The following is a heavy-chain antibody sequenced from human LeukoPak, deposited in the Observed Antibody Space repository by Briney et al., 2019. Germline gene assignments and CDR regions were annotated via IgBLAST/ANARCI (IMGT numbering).Heavy chain of an antibody. Sequence: GGSLRLSCAASGFSFDDYAMHWVRQAPGKGLEWVSLISWDGGSTYYADSVKGRFTISRDNSENSLYLQMNSLRTEDTALYYCAKGKGIQLWLYFDYWGQGTLVTVSS. V-gene: IGHV3-43*01. D-gene: IGHD5-18*01. CDR2: ISWDGGST. CDR3: AKGKGIQLWLYFDY. J-gene: IGHJ4*02. CDR1: GFSFDDYA.